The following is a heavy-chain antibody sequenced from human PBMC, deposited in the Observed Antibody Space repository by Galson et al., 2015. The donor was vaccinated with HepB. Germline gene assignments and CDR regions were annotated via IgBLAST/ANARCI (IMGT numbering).Heavy chain of an antibody. CDR3: ARDMSPLIYCSSTSCYHNWFDP. CDR2: INSDGSST. D-gene: IGHD2-2*01. V-gene: IGHV3-74*01. Sequence: SLRLSCAASGFTFSSYWMHWVRQAPGKGLVWVSRINSDGSSTSYADSVKGRFTISRDNAKNTLYLQMNSLRAEDTAVYYCARDMSPLIYCSSTSCYHNWFDPWGQGTLVTVSS. J-gene: IGHJ5*02. CDR1: GFTFSSYW.